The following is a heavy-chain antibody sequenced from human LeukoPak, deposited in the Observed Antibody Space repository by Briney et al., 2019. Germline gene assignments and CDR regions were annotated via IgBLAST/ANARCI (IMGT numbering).Heavy chain of an antibody. CDR1: GFTFSSYT. D-gene: IGHD7-27*01. V-gene: IGHV3-23*01. CDR3: AKDGGLWVSAHWGDS. CDR2: ITTSGGNT. J-gene: IGHJ4*02. Sequence: GGSLRLSCAACGFTFSSYTMSWVRQAPGKGLEWVSTITTSGGNTYYADSVKGRFTVSRDNSKNTLFLQMNSLRAEDTAVYYCAKDGGLWVSAHWGDSWGRGTLVTVSS.